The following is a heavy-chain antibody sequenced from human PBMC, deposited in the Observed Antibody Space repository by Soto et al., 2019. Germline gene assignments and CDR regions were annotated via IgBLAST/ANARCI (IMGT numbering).Heavy chain of an antibody. V-gene: IGHV3-48*03. J-gene: IGHJ6*02. CDR1: GFTFSCYE. Sequence: GGSLRLSCSASGFTFSCYEMNWVRQAPGKGLEWVSYISDSGSTIYYADSVKGRFTVSRDDAQNTVYLQMHSLRAEDTAVYYCTREQFHYDFWNSDSAYFSYWMDVWGPGTMVTVSS. CDR3: TREQFHYDFWNSDSAYFSYWMDV. D-gene: IGHD3-3*01. CDR2: ISDSGSTI.